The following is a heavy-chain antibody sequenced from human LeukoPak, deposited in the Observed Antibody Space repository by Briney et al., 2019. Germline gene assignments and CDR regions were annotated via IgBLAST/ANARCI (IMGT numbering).Heavy chain of an antibody. CDR1: GGSFSGYY. CDR2: INHSGST. Sequence: PSETLSLTCAVYGGSFSGYYWSWIPQPPGKGLEWIGEINHSGSTNYNPSLKSRVTISVDTSKNQFSLKLSSVTAADMAVYYCARGYSSSWYGPTTDYWGQGTLVTVSS. D-gene: IGHD6-13*01. CDR3: ARGYSSSWYGPTTDY. V-gene: IGHV4-34*01. J-gene: IGHJ4*02.